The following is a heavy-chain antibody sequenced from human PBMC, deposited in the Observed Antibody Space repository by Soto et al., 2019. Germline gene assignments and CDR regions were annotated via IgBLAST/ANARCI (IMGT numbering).Heavy chain of an antibody. CDR2: IYHRGRT. J-gene: IGHJ6*02. CDR3: ARWIQRWWDYYYYYGMDV. D-gene: IGHD5-18*01. Sequence: QVQLQESGPGLVKPSGTLSLTCAVSGGSISSSNWWSWVRQPPGKGLEWIGEIYHRGRTNYNPSLKSRVTKAVNKSKNQFSLKLSSVTAADTAVYYCARWIQRWWDYYYYYGMDVWCQGTTVTVSS. V-gene: IGHV4-4*02. CDR1: GGSISSSNW.